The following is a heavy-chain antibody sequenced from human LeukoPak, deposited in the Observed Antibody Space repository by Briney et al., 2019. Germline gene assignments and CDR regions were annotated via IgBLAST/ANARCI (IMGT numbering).Heavy chain of an antibody. CDR1: GFTFSSYW. D-gene: IGHD3-22*01. CDR2: IKQDGSEK. Sequence: GGSLRLSCAASGFTFSSYWMSWVRQAPGKGLEWVANIKQDGSEKYYVDSVKGRFTISRDNAKNSLYLQMNSLRAEDTAVYYCARGREDYYDSSGFPNWFDPWGQGTLVTVSS. V-gene: IGHV3-7*01. CDR3: ARGREDYYDSSGFPNWFDP. J-gene: IGHJ5*02.